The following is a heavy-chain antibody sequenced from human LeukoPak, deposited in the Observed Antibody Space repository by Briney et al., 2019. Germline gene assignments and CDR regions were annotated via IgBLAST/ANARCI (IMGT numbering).Heavy chain of an antibody. V-gene: IGHV3-23*01. Sequence: GGSLRLSCAASGFTFSTFAMIWVRQSPGKGLEWVSSIFPSGGEIHYADSVRGRFTISRDNSKSTLSLQMNSLRVEDTAIYYCATYRQVLLPFESWGQGTLVTVSS. CDR2: IFPSGGEI. J-gene: IGHJ4*02. D-gene: IGHD2-8*02. CDR1: GFTFSTFA. CDR3: ATYRQVLLPFES.